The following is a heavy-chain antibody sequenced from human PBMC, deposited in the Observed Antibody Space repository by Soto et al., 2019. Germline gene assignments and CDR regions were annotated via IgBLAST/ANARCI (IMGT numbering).Heavy chain of an antibody. CDR1: GGSLSTYK. J-gene: IGHJ3*02. Sequence: QLQLVQSGAEVKRPGSSVKVSCRASGGSLSTYKISWVRQAPGQGLQWLGAIIPMSGTATYAQKFQARVTFSADESMTTAYMDLGGLRSEDTAVYYCARALHYYDNSADVRVAFDIWGQGTMVTVSS. CDR3: ARALHYYDNSADVRVAFDI. CDR2: IIPMSGTA. D-gene: IGHD3-22*01. V-gene: IGHV1-69*01.